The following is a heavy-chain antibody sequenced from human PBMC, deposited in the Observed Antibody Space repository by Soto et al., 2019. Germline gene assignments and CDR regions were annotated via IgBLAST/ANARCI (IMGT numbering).Heavy chain of an antibody. CDR3: ARDPQRGYSGYDGH. J-gene: IGHJ4*02. Sequence: ASVKVSCKASGYTFTGYYMHWVRQAPGQGLEWMGWINPNSGGTNYAQKFQGRVTMTRDTSISTAYMELSRLRSDDTAVYYCARDPQRGYSGYDGHWGQGTLVTVSS. D-gene: IGHD5-12*01. V-gene: IGHV1-2*02. CDR1: GYTFTGYY. CDR2: INPNSGGT.